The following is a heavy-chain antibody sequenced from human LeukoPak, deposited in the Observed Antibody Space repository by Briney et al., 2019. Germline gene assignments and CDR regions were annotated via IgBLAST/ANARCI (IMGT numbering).Heavy chain of an antibody. CDR3: ARHKRYCYAWVDC. CDR2: IYYSGST. D-gene: IGHD2-2*01. Sequence: PQTLSLTCTVSGGSISSYYWSWVRQPPGKGLGWVGYIYYSGSTNYNPSLKRRVTISVDTSKNQFSLKLSSLTAPHTAVYYCARHKRYCYAWVDCWGQGTLVTVSS. CDR1: GGSISSYY. J-gene: IGHJ4*02. V-gene: IGHV4-59*08.